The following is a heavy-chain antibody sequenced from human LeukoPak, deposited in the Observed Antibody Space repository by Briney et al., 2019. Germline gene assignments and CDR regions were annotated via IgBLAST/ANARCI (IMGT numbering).Heavy chain of an antibody. CDR3: ATDPGIAAASDY. CDR1: GYTFTDYY. J-gene: IGHJ4*02. D-gene: IGHD6-13*01. Sequence: ASVKVSCKASGYTFTDYYMHWVRQAPGQGLEWMGWINSNSGGTNYAQKFQGRVTMTRNTSISTAYMELSSLRSEDTAVYYCATDPGIAAASDYWGQGTLVTVSS. CDR2: INSNSGGT. V-gene: IGHV1-2*02.